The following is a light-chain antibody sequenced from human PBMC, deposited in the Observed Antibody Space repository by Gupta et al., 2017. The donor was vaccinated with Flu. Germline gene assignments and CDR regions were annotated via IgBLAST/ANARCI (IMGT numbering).Light chain of an antibody. Sequence: DIVMTQSPDSLAVSLGERATINCKSSQSVLYSSNNKNYLAWYQQKPGQPPKLLIYWASTRESGVPDRFSGSGSGTDFTLTISSLQAEDVAVYYCHQEDSTPYIFGQGTKMDIK. CDR1: QSVLYSSNNKNY. CDR3: HQEDSTPYI. CDR2: WAS. J-gene: IGKJ2*01. V-gene: IGKV4-1*01.